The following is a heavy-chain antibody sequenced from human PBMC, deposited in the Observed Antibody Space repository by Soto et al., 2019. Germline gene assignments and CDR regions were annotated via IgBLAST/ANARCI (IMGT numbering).Heavy chain of an antibody. CDR3: ARVDVLCDGGRCCGISLGF. J-gene: IGHJ6*04. CDR1: GFTVSSNY. CDR2: IQSGGTT. V-gene: IGHV3-66*01. Sequence: EVQLVESGGGLVQPGGSLRLSCAASGFTVSSNYMTWVRQAPGKGLEWVSLIQSGGTTYYADSVKGRFTISRYTSENTLHPRMDSLSVGDTAVYYCARVDVLCDGGRCCGISLGFWGKGTTVTVSS. D-gene: IGHD2-15*01.